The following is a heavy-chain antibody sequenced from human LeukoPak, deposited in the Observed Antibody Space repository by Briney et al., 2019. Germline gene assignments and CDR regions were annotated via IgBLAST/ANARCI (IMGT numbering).Heavy chain of an antibody. CDR3: GRSVAAPADY. J-gene: IGHJ4*02. CDR2: IKGDGSVK. V-gene: IGHV3-7*03. D-gene: IGHD6-6*01. Sequence: GGSLRLSCATSGFTLSNVWMSWVRQAPGKGLEWVGNIKGDGSVKFYLDSVKGRFTISRDNTNSVSLQMNNLKAEDTAVYYCGRSVAAPADYWGQGTLVIVSS. CDR1: GFTLSNVW.